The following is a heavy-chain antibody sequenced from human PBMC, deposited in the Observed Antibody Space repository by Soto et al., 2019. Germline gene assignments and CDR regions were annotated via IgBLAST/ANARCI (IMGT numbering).Heavy chain of an antibody. V-gene: IGHV1-3*01. Sequence: QVQLVQSGAEVKKPGASVKVSCKASGYTFTSYAMHWVRQAPGQRLEWMGWINAGNGNTKYSQKFQGRVTITRDTSASSAYMKLSSLRSEDTAVYNCARDLGGWPDYWGQGTLVTVSS. CDR2: INAGNGNT. CDR3: ARDLGGWPDY. J-gene: IGHJ4*02. D-gene: IGHD2-15*01. CDR1: GYTFTSYA.